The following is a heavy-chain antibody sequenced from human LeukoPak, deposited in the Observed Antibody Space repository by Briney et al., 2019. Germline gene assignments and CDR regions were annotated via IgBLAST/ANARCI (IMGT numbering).Heavy chain of an antibody. CDR3: ARDLNGAFDI. CDR1: GYTFTSYT. CDR2: INAGNGNT. D-gene: IGHD2-8*01. Sequence: ASVKVSCKASGYTFTSYTMHWVRQAPGQRLEWMGWINAGNGNTKYSQKFQGRVTIARDASASTAYMELSSLRSEDTAVYYCARDLNGAFDIWGQGTMVSVSS. J-gene: IGHJ3*02. V-gene: IGHV1-3*01.